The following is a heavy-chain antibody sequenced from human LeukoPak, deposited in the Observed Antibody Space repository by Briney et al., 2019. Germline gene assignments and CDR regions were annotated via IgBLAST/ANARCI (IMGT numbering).Heavy chain of an antibody. CDR1: GYTLTSYD. D-gene: IGHD2-2*01. Sequence: ASVKVSCKASGYTLTSYDINWVRQATGQGLEWMGWMNPNSGNTGYAQKLQGRVTMTTDTSTSTAYMELRSLRSDDTAVYYCALVRTGALDIWGQGTMVTVSS. CDR3: ALVRTGALDI. V-gene: IGHV1-8*01. J-gene: IGHJ3*02. CDR2: MNPNSGNT.